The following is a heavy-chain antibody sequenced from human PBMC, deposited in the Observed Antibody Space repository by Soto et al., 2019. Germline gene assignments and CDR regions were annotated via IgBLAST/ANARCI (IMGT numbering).Heavy chain of an antibody. CDR3: AKDLRATVTRNYYYYGMDV. D-gene: IGHD4-17*01. Sequence: GGSLRLSCAASGFTFSSYAMSWVRQAPGKGLEWVSAISGSGGSTYYADSVKGRFTISRDNSKNTLYLQMNSLRAEDTAVYYCAKDLRATVTRNYYYYGMDVWGQGTTVTVSS. V-gene: IGHV3-23*01. CDR1: GFTFSSYA. CDR2: ISGSGGST. J-gene: IGHJ6*02.